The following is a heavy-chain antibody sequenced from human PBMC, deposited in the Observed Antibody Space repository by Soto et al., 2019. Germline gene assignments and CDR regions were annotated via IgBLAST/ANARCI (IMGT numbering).Heavy chain of an antibody. J-gene: IGHJ6*03. CDR2: IIPILGIA. D-gene: IGHD5-18*01. CDR1: GGTFSSYT. Sequence: QVQLVQSGAEVKKPGSSVKVSCKASGGTFSSYTISWVRQAPGQGLEWMGRIIPILGIANYAQKFQGRVTIHADKSTSTAYMELSSLRSEDTAVYYCARGQRGYSYGYGNYYYYMDVWGKGTTVTVSS. V-gene: IGHV1-69*02. CDR3: ARGQRGYSYGYGNYYYYMDV.